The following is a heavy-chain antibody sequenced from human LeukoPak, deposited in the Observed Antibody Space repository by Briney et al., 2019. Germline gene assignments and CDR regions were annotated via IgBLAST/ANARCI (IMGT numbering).Heavy chain of an antibody. Sequence: GGSLRLSCAASGFTFSSYAMSWVRQAPGKGLEWVSAISGSGGSTYYADSVKGRFTISRDNSKNTLYLQMNSLRAEDTAVYYCAKIQASFYGGKARNCFDYWGQGTLVTVSS. J-gene: IGHJ4*02. CDR3: AKIQASFYGGKARNCFDY. CDR2: ISGSGGST. D-gene: IGHD4-23*01. V-gene: IGHV3-23*01. CDR1: GFTFSSYA.